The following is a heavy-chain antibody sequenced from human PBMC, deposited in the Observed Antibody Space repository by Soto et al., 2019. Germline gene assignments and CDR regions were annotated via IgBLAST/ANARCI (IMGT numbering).Heavy chain of an antibody. Sequence: VPLVQSGAEVKKPGASVQVSCKGSGYDFTTYGITWVRQAPGQGLEWMAWISAHNGNTDYAQKLQGRVTVTRDTSTSTAYMELRSLRSDDTAVYDCARGRYGDYGGQGALVTVSS. CDR1: GYDFTTYG. V-gene: IGHV1-18*01. J-gene: IGHJ4*02. CDR2: ISAHNGNT. D-gene: IGHD1-1*01. CDR3: ARGRYGDY.